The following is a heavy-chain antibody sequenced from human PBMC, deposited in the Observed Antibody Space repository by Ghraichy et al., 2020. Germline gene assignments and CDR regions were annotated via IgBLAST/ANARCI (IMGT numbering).Heavy chain of an antibody. CDR1: GGSISSYY. Sequence: SETLSLTCTVSGGSISSYYWSWIRQPPGKGLEWIGYIYYSGSTNYNPSLKSRVTISVDTSKNQFSLKLSSVTAADTAVYYCARAGVVGQIDPWGQGTLVTVSS. CDR2: IYYSGST. D-gene: IGHD1-26*01. J-gene: IGHJ5*02. CDR3: ARAGVVGQIDP. V-gene: IGHV4-59*01.